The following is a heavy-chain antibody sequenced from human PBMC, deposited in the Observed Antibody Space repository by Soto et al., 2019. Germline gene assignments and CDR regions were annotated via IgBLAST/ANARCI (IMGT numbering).Heavy chain of an antibody. CDR1: GGSISSYY. V-gene: IGHV4-59*01. CDR3: ARANSGSYYSWFDP. D-gene: IGHD3-10*01. Sequence: PSETLSLTCTVSGGSISSYYWSWIRQPPGKGLEWIGYIYYSGSTNYNPSLKSRVTISVDTSKNQFSLKLSSVTAADTAVYYCARANSGSYYSWFDPWGQGTLVTVSS. J-gene: IGHJ5*02. CDR2: IYYSGST.